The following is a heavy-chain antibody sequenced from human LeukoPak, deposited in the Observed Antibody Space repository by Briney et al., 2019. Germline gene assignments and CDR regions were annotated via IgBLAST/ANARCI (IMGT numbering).Heavy chain of an antibody. Sequence: GWTLRLSCASSGFTFSSYGLSWLRQAPGKGLEGLSSISGSCGSTYYPDSVKGRFTISIENSKHTLYLQMNKLRENETPGYYFSRDRCSGGSCYSGFEYWGQGILVTV. D-gene: IGHD2-15*01. J-gene: IGHJ4*02. CDR3: SRDRCSGGSCYSGFEY. V-gene: IGHV3-23*01. CDR2: ISGSCGST. CDR1: GFTFSSYG.